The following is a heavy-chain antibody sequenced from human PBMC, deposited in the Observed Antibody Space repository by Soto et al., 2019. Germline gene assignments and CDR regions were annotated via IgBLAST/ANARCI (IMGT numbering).Heavy chain of an antibody. D-gene: IGHD2-8*01. CDR3: AKNGQPPYYYYGLDV. J-gene: IGHJ6*02. V-gene: IGHV1-18*01. Sequence: VSVKVSCKASGYTFTSYGISLVRQAPGQGLEWMGWISGYNGDTNYAQKFQDRVSMTIDTSTGTAYMELKSLTSDDTAIYYCAKNGQPPYYYYGLDVWGQGTKVTVSS. CDR1: GYTFTSYG. CDR2: ISGYNGDT.